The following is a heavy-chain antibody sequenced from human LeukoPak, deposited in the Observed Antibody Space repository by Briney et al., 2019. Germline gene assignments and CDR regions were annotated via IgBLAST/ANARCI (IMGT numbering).Heavy chain of an antibody. CDR2: IYYSGST. CDR3: AGLLWSPKAASFGY. D-gene: IGHD3-10*01. Sequence: SQTLSLTCTVSGGSISSGDYYWSWIRQPPGKGLEWIGYIYYSGSTYYNPSLKSRVTISVDTSKNQFSLKLSSVTAADTAVYYCAGLLWSPKAASFGYWGQGTLVTVSS. J-gene: IGHJ4*02. CDR1: GGSISSGDYY. V-gene: IGHV4-30-4*01.